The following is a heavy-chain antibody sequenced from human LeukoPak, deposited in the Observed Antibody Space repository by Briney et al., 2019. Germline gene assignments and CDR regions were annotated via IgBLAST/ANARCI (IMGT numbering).Heavy chain of an antibody. D-gene: IGHD3-22*01. CDR1: GYTFTNYG. J-gene: IGHJ4*02. CDR2: ISGHNGNT. Sequence: ASVKVSCKPSGYTFTNYGVSWVRQAPEQGLERMGWISGHNGNTNYAQKFQDRVTMTTDTSTSTAYMELTSLRSDDTAVYYCARVVSGSGYSIYWGQGTLVTVSS. V-gene: IGHV1-18*01. CDR3: ARVVSGSGYSIY.